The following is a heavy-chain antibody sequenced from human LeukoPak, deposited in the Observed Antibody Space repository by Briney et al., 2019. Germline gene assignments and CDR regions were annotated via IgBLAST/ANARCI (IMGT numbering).Heavy chain of an antibody. CDR2: IYYSGST. J-gene: IGHJ4*02. Sequence: SETLSLTCTVSGGSISSYYWSWIRQPPGKGLEWIGYIYYSGSTNHNPSLKSRVTISVDTSKNQFSLKLSSVTAADTAVYYCARTAMGQSYVDYWGQGTLVTVSS. CDR1: GGSISSYY. V-gene: IGHV4-59*01. D-gene: IGHD5-18*01. CDR3: ARTAMGQSYVDY.